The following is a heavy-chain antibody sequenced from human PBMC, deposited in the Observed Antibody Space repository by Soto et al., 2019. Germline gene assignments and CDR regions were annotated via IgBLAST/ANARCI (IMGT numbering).Heavy chain of an antibody. CDR1: GYTFTNYG. D-gene: IGHD2-15*01. V-gene: IGHV1-18*01. CDR3: ARDIYGGNCCDAFDI. J-gene: IGHJ3*02. Sequence: QAQLAQSGAEVKKPGASVNISCKASGYTFTNYGFIWVRQAPGHGLEWVGWISPYNGKTEYAQKFQGRVTMTRDKPTSTAYMELRSLRSDDTAVYYCARDIYGGNCCDAFDIWDQGTMVTVSS. CDR2: ISPYNGKT.